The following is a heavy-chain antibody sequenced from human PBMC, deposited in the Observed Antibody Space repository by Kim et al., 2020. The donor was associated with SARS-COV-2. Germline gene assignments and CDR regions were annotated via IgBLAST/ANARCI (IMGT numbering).Heavy chain of an antibody. V-gene: IGHV6-1*01. CDR3: AREELRSGWPAGYYYGMDV. D-gene: IGHD6-19*01. CDR2: TYYRSKWYN. Sequence: SQTLSLTCAISGDSVSSNSAAWNWIRQSPSRGLEWLGRTYYRSKWYNDYAVSVKSRITINPDTSKNQFSLQLNSVTPEDTAVYYCAREELRSGWPAGYYYGMDVWGQGTTVTVSS. CDR1: GDSVSSNSAA. J-gene: IGHJ6*02.